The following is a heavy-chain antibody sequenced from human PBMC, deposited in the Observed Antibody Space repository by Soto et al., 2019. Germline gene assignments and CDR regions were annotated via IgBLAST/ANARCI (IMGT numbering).Heavy chain of an antibody. CDR3: AKGGYCTNGVCNDAFDI. Sequence: EVQLLESGGGLVHPGGSLRLSCAASGFTFSSYAMSWVRQAPGKGLEWVSAISGSGGSTYYADSVQGRFTISRDNSKNTLYLQMNSLRAEDTAVYYCAKGGYCTNGVCNDAFDIWGQGTMVTVSS. J-gene: IGHJ3*02. CDR2: ISGSGGST. D-gene: IGHD2-8*01. V-gene: IGHV3-23*01. CDR1: GFTFSSYA.